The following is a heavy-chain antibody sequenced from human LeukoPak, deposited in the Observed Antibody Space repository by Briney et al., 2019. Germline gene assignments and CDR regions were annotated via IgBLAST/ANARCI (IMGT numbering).Heavy chain of an antibody. J-gene: IGHJ4*02. CDR3: ARRAYSYGDFDY. CDR1: GGSISSYY. Sequence: SETLSLTCTVSGGSISSYYWSWIRQPPGKGLEWIGYIYYTGSTNYNRSLKSRVTISVDTSKNQFSLKLSSVTAADTAVYYCARRAYSYGDFDYWGQGTLVTVSS. V-gene: IGHV4-59*08. CDR2: IYYTGST. D-gene: IGHD5-18*01.